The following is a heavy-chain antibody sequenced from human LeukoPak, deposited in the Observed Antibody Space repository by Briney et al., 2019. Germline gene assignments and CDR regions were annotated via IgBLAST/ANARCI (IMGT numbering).Heavy chain of an antibody. CDR2: ITTSDGNT. CDR3: AKDLSSPAYYYDSSGYYWHY. V-gene: IGHV3-23*01. CDR1: GFTFSSYT. Sequence: PGGSLRLSCAASGFTFSSYTMSWVRQAPGKGLEWVSTITTSDGNTYYADSVKGRFTVSRDNSKNTLFLQMNSLRAEDTAVYYCAKDLSSPAYYYDSSGYYWHYWGQGTLVTVSS. D-gene: IGHD3-22*01. J-gene: IGHJ4*02.